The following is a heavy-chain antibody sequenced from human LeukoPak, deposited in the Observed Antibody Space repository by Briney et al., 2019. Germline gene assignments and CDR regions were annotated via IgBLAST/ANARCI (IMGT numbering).Heavy chain of an antibody. D-gene: IGHD3-9*01. CDR2: MSSRSSPI. V-gene: IGHV3-48*04. Sequence: GGSLRLSCAASGFTFSSYSMNWVRQAPGKGLEWVSYMSSRSSPIYYADSVRGRFTISRDNAKNSLYLQMNSLRAEDTAVYYCARDPTWLTGYFDYWGQGTLVTVSS. CDR1: GFTFSSYS. J-gene: IGHJ4*02. CDR3: ARDPTWLTGYFDY.